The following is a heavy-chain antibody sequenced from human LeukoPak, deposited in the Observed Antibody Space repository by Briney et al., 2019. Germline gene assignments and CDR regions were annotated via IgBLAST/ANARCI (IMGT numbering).Heavy chain of an antibody. CDR3: ARVRVYDSSGYYSYNYYYYMDV. CDR2: ISAYNGNT. D-gene: IGHD3-22*01. V-gene: IGHV1-18*01. Sequence: GASVKVSCKASGYTFTSYGISWVRQAPGQGLEWMGWISAYNGNTNYAQKLQGRVTMTTDTSTSTAYMELRSLRSDDTAVYYCARVRVYDSSGYYSYNYYYYMDVWGKGTTVTVSS. CDR1: GYTFTSYG. J-gene: IGHJ6*03.